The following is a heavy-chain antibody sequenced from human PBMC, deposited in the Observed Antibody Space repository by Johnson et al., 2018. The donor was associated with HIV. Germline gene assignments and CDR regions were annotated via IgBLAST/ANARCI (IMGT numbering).Heavy chain of an antibody. V-gene: IGHV3-30*04. D-gene: IGHD2-15*01. CDR1: GFTFTSYA. CDR3: ARAKDAAYPYDAFDV. J-gene: IGHJ3*01. CDR2: ISFDGSDK. Sequence: VQLVESGGGVVQPGRSLRLSCAASGFTFTSYAMHLVRQAPGKGLEWVTIISFDGSDKYYADSVKGRFTISGDNSKSTLYLQMNSLRAEDSAVYYCARAKDAAYPYDAFDVWGHGTMVIVSA.